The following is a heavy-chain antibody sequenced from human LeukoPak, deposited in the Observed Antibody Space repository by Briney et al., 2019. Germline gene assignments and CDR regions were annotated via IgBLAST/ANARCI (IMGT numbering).Heavy chain of an antibody. CDR1: GFTYNSYT. V-gene: IGHV3-15*07. J-gene: IGHJ6*02. CDR3: TTRYSSSSAGDYYYYGMDV. D-gene: IGHD6-6*01. CDR2: IKSKTDGGTT. Sequence: PGGSLRLSCLASGFTYNSYTINWVRQAPGKGLEWVGRIKSKTDGGTTDYAAPVKGRFTISRDDSKNTLYLQMNSLKTEDTAVYYCTTRYSSSSAGDYYYYGMDVWGQGTTVTVSS.